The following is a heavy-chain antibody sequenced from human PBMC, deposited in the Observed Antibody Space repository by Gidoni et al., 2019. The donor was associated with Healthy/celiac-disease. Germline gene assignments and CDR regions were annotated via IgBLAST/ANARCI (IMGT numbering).Heavy chain of an antibody. J-gene: IGHJ4*02. CDR2: ISYDGSNK. D-gene: IGHD6-13*01. CDR3: ARDRGADSSSWYVFDY. V-gene: IGHV3-30-3*01. Sequence: QVQLVESGGGVVQPGRSLRLSCAASGFTFSRYAMHWVRQAPGKGLEWVAVISYDGSNKYYADSVKGRFTISRDNSKNTLYLQMNSLRAEDTAVYYCARDRGADSSSWYVFDYWGQGTLVTVSS. CDR1: GFTFSRYA.